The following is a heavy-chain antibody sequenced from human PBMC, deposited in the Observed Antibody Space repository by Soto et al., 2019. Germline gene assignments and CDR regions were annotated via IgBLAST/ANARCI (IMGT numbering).Heavy chain of an antibody. J-gene: IGHJ6*02. D-gene: IGHD2-15*01. CDR2: IIPIFGTA. V-gene: IGHV1-69*01. CDR3: GSGQSQFYYYYGMDV. CDR1: GGTFSSYA. Sequence: QVQLVQSGAEVKKPGSSVKVSCQASGGTFSSYAISWVRQAPGQGLEWMGGIIPIFGTANYAQKFQGRVTITEDESTSTAYRELSSLRSEDTAVYYCGSGQSQFYYYYGMDVWGQGTTVTVSS.